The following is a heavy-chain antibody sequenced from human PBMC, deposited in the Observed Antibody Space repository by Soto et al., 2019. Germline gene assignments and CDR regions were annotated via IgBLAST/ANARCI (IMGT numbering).Heavy chain of an antibody. CDR2: IFHSGST. CDR3: AYSTLYCLGQKCSW. CDR1: GVAISSSYW. J-gene: IGHJ4*02. Sequence: QVQLQESGPGVVKPSGTLSLTCAVSGVAISSSYWWSWVRQPPGKGLEWIGEIFHSGSTNYNPSLKSRVTIVVDKSQTHFSLRLSSVTAADTAVYYCAYSTLYCLGQKCSWRGQGNLVNVSS. V-gene: IGHV4-4*02. D-gene: IGHD2-15*01.